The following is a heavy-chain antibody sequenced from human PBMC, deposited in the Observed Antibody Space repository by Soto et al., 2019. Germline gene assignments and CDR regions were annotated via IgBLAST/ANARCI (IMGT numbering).Heavy chain of an antibody. D-gene: IGHD3-10*01. CDR2: LYYTGRT. Sequence: LXLSCTFSSGSISIGTYYWGWIRQPPGNGLEWIGSLYYTGRTYYSPSLKSRVTISVDTSKNHFSLKLTSVTAADTAVYYCARRLARGVIGWFDPWGQGTLVTVSS. J-gene: IGHJ5*02. V-gene: IGHV4-39*02. CDR3: ARRLARGVIGWFDP. CDR1: SGSISIGTYY.